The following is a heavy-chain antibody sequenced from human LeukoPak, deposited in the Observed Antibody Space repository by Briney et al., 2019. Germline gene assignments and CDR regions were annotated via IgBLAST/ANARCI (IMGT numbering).Heavy chain of an antibody. J-gene: IGHJ6*02. V-gene: IGHV3-33*08. CDR2: IWYDGSNK. D-gene: IGHD2-2*01. CDR1: GFTFSSYG. CDR3: ARDRIVVIPTYRMDV. Sequence: QPGRSLRLSCAASGFTFSSYGMHWVRQAPGKGLEWVAVIWYDGSNKYYVDSVKGRFTISRDNSKNTLYLQMNSLRAEDTAVYYCARDRIVVIPTYRMDVWGQGTTVTVSS.